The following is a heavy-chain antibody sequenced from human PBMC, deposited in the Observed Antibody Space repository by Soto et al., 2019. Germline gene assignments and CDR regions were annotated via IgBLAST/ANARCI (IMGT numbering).Heavy chain of an antibody. CDR2: IYYSGST. CDR1: GGSISRYY. J-gene: IGHJ5*02. CDR3: ARDPGSGSYYGWFDP. V-gene: IGHV4-59*01. D-gene: IGHD3-10*01. Sequence: QVQLQESGPGLVKPSETLSLTCTVSGGSISRYYWNWIRQPPGKGLEWIGYIYYSGSTNYNPSLKSRVTISVDTSKTQFSLTLSSVTAADTAVYYCARDPGSGSYYGWFDPWGQGTLVTVSS.